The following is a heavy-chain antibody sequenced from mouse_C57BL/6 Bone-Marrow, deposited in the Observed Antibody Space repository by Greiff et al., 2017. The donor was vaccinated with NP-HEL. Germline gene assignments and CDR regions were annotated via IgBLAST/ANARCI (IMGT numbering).Heavy chain of an antibody. D-gene: IGHD1-1*01. CDR3: ARSYYGSSLAWFAY. Sequence: QVQLQQPGAELVRPGSSVKLSCKASGYTFTSYWMHWVKQRPIQGLEWIGNIDPSDSETHYNQKFKDKATLTVDKSSSTAYMQLSSLPSEDSAVYYCARSYYGSSLAWFAYWGQGTLVTVSA. J-gene: IGHJ3*01. CDR2: IDPSDSET. CDR1: GYTFTSYW. V-gene: IGHV1-52*01.